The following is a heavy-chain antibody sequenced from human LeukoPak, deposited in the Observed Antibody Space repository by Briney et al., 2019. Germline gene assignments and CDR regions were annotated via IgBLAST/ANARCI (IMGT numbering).Heavy chain of an antibody. V-gene: IGHV4-34*01. CDR1: GGSFSGYY. J-gene: IGHJ6*02. Sequence: SETLSLTCAVYGGSFSGYYWSWIRQPPGKGLEWIGEINHSGSTNYNPSLKSRATISVDTSKNQFSLKLSSVTAADTAVYYCARRVVPAAIGETYYYYGMDVWGQGTTVTVSS. D-gene: IGHD2-2*02. CDR3: ARRVVPAAIGETYYYYGMDV. CDR2: INHSGST.